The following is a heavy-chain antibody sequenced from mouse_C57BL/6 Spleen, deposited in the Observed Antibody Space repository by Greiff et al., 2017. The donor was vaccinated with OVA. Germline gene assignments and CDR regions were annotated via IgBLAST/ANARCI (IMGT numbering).Heavy chain of an antibody. CDR2: FYPGSGSI. D-gene: IGHD2-5*01. V-gene: IGHV1-62-2*01. J-gene: IGHJ2*01. CDR3: ARHEDGSYYSNSYYFDY. Sequence: VKLMESGAELVKPGASVKLSCKASGYTFTEYTIHWVKQRSGQGLEWIGWFYPGSGSIKYNEKFKDKATLTADKSSSTVYMELSRLTSEDSAVYFCARHEDGSYYSNSYYFDYWGQGTTLTVSS. CDR1: GYTFTEYT.